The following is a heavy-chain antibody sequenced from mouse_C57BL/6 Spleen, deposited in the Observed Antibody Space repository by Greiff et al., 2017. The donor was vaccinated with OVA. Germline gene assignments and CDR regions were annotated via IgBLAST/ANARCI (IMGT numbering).Heavy chain of an antibody. D-gene: IGHD1-1*01. V-gene: IGHV1-50*01. CDR1: GYTFTSYW. CDR3: ARPTVVARGFAY. Sequence: QVQLQQPGAELVKPGASVKLSCKASGYTFTSYWMQWVKQRPGQGLEWIGEIDPSDSYTNYNQKFKGKATLTVDTSSSTAYMQLSSLTSEDSAVYYCARPTVVARGFAYWGQGTLVTVSA. J-gene: IGHJ3*01. CDR2: IDPSDSYT.